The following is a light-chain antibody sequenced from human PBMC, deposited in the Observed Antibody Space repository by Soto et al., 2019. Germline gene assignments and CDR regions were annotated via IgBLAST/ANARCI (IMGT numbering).Light chain of an antibody. CDR3: QQYTNWPWT. J-gene: IGKJ1*01. V-gene: IGKV3-15*01. CDR1: QSVSGSY. CDR2: GAS. Sequence: EIVLTQSPGTLSLSPGERATLSCRASQSVSGSYLAWYQQKPGQAPRLLIYGASTRATGIPARFSGSGSGTDFTLTISSLQSEDFALYYCQQYTNWPWTFGQGTKVDIK.